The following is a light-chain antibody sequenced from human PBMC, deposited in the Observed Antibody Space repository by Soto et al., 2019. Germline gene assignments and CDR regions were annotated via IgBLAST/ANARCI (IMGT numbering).Light chain of an antibody. V-gene: IGKV1-39*01. Sequence: DIQMTQSPCSLSASVGDRVTITCRASQSISSYLNWYQQKPGKAPKLLIYAASSLQSGVPSRFSGSGSGTDFTLTISSLQPEDFATYYCQQSYSTPPGWTFGQGTKVEIK. CDR2: AAS. CDR3: QQSYSTPPGWT. J-gene: IGKJ1*01. CDR1: QSISSY.